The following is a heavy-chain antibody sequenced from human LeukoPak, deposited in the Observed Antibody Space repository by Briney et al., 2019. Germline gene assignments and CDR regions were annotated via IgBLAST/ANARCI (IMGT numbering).Heavy chain of an antibody. CDR2: ISGSGDST. V-gene: IGHV3-23*01. CDR1: GFTFSSYA. D-gene: IGHD6-13*01. J-gene: IGHJ4*02. CDR3: ARGPPRIAAAGTDVEGSYDY. Sequence: GGSLRLSCAASGFTFSSYAMSWVRQTPGKGLEWVSVISGSGDSTYYADSVKGRFTISRDNSKNTLYLQMNSLRAEDTAVYYCARGPPRIAAAGTDVEGSYDYWGQGTLVTVSS.